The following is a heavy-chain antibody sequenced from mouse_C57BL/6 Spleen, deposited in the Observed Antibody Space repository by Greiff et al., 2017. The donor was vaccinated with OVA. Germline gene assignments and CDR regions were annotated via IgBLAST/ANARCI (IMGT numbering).Heavy chain of an antibody. V-gene: IGHV1-76*01. CDR1: GYTFTDYY. Sequence: VQLQQSGAELVRPGASVKLSCKASGYTFTDYYINWVKQRPGQGLEWIARIYPGSGNTYYNEKFKGKATLTAEKSSSTAYMQLSSLTSEDSAVYFCARGGSSYERGFAYWGQGTLVTVSA. CDR3: ARGGSSYERGFAY. J-gene: IGHJ3*01. CDR2: IYPGSGNT. D-gene: IGHD1-1*01.